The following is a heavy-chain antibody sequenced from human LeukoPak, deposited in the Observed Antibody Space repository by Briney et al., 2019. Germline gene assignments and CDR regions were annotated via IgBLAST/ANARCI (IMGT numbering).Heavy chain of an antibody. CDR1: GFTFSSYS. J-gene: IGHJ4*02. V-gene: IGHV3-48*01. Sequence: GGSLRLSRAASGFTFSSYSMNWVRQAPGKGLEWVSYISSSSSTIYYADSVKGRFTISRDDAKNSLYLQMNSLRAEDTAVYYCARVSPSSYYDFWSGVIPPDYWGQGTLVTVSS. CDR2: ISSSSSTI. CDR3: ARVSPSSYYDFWSGVIPPDY. D-gene: IGHD3-3*01.